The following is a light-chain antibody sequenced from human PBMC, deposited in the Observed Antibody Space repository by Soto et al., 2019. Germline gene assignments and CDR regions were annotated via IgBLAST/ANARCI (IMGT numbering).Light chain of an antibody. J-gene: IGLJ2*01. V-gene: IGLV1-40*01. CDR2: GNN. Sequence: QSVLTQPPSVSEAPGQRVTISCTGSTSNIGSNYDVHWYQQIPGTAPKLLIYGNNNRPSGVPDRFSGSKSATSASLAITGLQADDEADYYCQSYDSRLSAVVFGGGTKLTVL. CDR1: TSNIGSNYD. CDR3: QSYDSRLSAVV.